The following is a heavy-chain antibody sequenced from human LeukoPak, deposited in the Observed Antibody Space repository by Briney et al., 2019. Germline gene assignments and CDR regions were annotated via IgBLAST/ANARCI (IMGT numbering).Heavy chain of an antibody. D-gene: IGHD3-22*01. CDR2: INHSGST. V-gene: IGHV4-34*01. Sequence: PSETPSLTCAVYGASLNDYYWSWIRQPPGKGLEWIGEINHSGSTNYNPSLKSRVTISVDTSKNQFSLKLNSVTAADTAVYFCARDNVDDSSAYYPDYFDYWGQGTLVTVSS. CDR1: GASLNDYY. CDR3: ARDNVDDSSAYYPDYFDY. J-gene: IGHJ4*02.